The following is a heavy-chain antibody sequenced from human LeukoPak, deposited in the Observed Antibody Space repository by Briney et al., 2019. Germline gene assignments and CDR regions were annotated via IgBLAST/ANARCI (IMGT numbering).Heavy chain of an antibody. CDR1: GFTYSSYS. CDR3: VLNYGSGSYYLPL. J-gene: IGHJ4*02. CDR2: ISSSPSTI. Sequence: GGSLRLSCAASGFTYSSYSLNWVRQAPGKGLEWVSFISSSPSTIYYADSVKGRFTISRDNAKNSLYLQMNSLRAEDTAVYYCVLNYGSGSYYLPLWGQGTLVTVSS. V-gene: IGHV3-48*04. D-gene: IGHD3-10*01.